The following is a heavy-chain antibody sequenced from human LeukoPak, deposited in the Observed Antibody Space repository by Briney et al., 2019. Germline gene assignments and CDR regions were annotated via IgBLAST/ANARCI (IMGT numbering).Heavy chain of an antibody. J-gene: IGHJ4*02. CDR3: ARSSGGYELLDY. CDR1: GFTFSSYS. D-gene: IGHD5-12*01. Sequence: GGSLRLSCAASGFTFSSYSMNWVRQAPGKGLEWVSSISSSSSYIYYADSVKGRFTISRDNAKNSLYLQMNSLRAEDTAVYYCARSSGGYELLDYWGQGTLVTVSS. V-gene: IGHV3-21*01. CDR2: ISSSSSYI.